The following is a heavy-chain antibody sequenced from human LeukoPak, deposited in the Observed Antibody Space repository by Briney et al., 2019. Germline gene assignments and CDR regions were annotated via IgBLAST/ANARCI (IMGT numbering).Heavy chain of an antibody. D-gene: IGHD6-19*01. J-gene: IGHJ4*02. Sequence: PGGSLRLSCAASGFTFSSYGMHWVRQAPGKGLEWVAVISYDGSNKYYADSVKGRFTISRDNSKNTLYLQMNSLRAEDTAVYYCAGQWLPQPIDYWGQGTLVTVSS. CDR1: GFTFSSYG. V-gene: IGHV3-30*03. CDR2: ISYDGSNK. CDR3: AGQWLPQPIDY.